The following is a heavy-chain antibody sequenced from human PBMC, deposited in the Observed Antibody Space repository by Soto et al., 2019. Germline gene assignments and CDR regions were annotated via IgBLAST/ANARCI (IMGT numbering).Heavy chain of an antibody. Sequence: GGSLRLSCAASGFTFSSYGMHWVRQAPGKGLEWVAVIWYDGSNKYYADSVKGRFTISRDNSKNTLYLQMNSLRAEDTAVYYCARGGIDDYGDHGHFDYWGQGTLVTVSS. CDR2: IWYDGSNK. V-gene: IGHV3-33*01. CDR1: GFTFSSYG. D-gene: IGHD4-17*01. J-gene: IGHJ4*02. CDR3: ARGGIDDYGDHGHFDY.